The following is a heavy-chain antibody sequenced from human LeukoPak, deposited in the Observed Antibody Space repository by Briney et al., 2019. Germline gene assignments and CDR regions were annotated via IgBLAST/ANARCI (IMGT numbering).Heavy chain of an antibody. CDR3: ARDLRPYGSGSYSAFDI. CDR1: GFTFSSYW. V-gene: IGHV3-7*01. D-gene: IGHD3-10*01. Sequence: PGGSLRLSCAASGFTFSSYWMSWVRQAPGKGLEWVANIKQDGSEKYYVDSVKGRFTISRGNAKNSLYLQMNSLRAEDTAVYYCARDLRPYGSGSYSAFDIWGQGTMVTVSS. CDR2: IKQDGSEK. J-gene: IGHJ3*02.